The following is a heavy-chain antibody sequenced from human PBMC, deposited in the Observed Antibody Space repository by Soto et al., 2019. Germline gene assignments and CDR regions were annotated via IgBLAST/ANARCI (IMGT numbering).Heavy chain of an antibody. CDR3: ARPLASNCGSCYY. D-gene: IGHD2-15*01. Sequence: GGSLRLSCAASGFTFNTYNMYWVRQAPGKGLEWISYISGSGNALSYADSVKGRFTISRDSAKDSLYLQMNNLRVEDTAVYYCARPLASNCGSCYYWGQGTLVTVSS. V-gene: IGHV3-48*01. CDR1: GFTFNTYN. J-gene: IGHJ4*02. CDR2: ISGSGNAL.